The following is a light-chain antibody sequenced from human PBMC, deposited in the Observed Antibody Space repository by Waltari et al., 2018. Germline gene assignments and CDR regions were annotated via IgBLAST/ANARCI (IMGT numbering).Light chain of an antibody. V-gene: IGKV4-1*01. CDR3: QQYYSTPPT. CDR1: QSVLYSSNNKNY. Sequence: DIVMTQSPDSLAVSLGERATINCKSSQSVLYSSNNKNYLAWYQQKPGQPPKLLIYWASTRESGVPDRFSGSGSVTDFTLTICSLQAEDVAVYYCQQYYSTPPTFGQGTKVEIK. J-gene: IGKJ1*01. CDR2: WAS.